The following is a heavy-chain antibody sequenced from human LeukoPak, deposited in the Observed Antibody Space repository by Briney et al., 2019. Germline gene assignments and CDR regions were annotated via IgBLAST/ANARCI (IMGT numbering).Heavy chain of an antibody. CDR1: GGSISSYY. CDR3: ARGGNYYDSSGYRQAFDI. CDR2: IYYSGST. Sequence: PSETLSLTCTVSGGSISSYYWSWIRQPPGKGLEWIGYIYYSGSTNYNPSLKSRVTISVDTSKNQFSLKLSSVTAADTAVYYCARGGNYYDSSGYRQAFDIWGQGTMVTVSS. D-gene: IGHD3-22*01. V-gene: IGHV4-59*01. J-gene: IGHJ3*02.